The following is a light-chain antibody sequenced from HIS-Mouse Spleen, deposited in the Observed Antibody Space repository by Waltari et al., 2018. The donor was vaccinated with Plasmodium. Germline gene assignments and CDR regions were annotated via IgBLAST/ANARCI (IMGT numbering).Light chain of an antibody. Sequence: EIVMTQSPATLSVSPGERATLSCRASQSVSSNLAWYQQKPGQAPRLLIYGASPRATGIPARFSGSGSGTEFTRTISSLQSEDFAVYYCQQYNNWSFTFGPGTKVDIK. CDR3: QQYNNWSFT. CDR1: QSVSSN. CDR2: GAS. J-gene: IGKJ3*01. V-gene: IGKV3-15*01.